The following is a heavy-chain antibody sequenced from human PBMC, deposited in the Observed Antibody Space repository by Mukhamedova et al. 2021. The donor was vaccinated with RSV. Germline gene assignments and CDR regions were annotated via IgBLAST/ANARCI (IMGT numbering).Heavy chain of an antibody. V-gene: IGHV3-7*01. D-gene: IGHD3/OR15-3a*01. J-gene: IGHJ3*01. Sequence: ERYYGDSVVGRFTISRDNGKNSLYLQMDSLRGDDTAVYYCARHKTISGLVFMCAFDVWGQGTTVVVSS. CDR2: ER. CDR3: ARHKTISGLVFMCAFDV.